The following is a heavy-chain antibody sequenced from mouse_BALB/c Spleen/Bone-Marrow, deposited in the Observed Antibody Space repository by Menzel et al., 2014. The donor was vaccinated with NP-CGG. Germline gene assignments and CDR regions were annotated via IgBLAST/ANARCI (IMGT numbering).Heavy chain of an antibody. V-gene: IGHV1-69*01. Sequence: LVESGAELVMPGASVKMSCKASGHTFTDHWMHWVKQRPGQGLEWIGAIDISDSYTTYNQKFKGKATLTVDESSSTAYMQLSRLTSGDSAVYYCARGGANVDYWGQGTTLTVSS. CDR2: IDISDSYT. CDR1: GHTFTDHW. CDR3: ARGGANVDY. J-gene: IGHJ2*01.